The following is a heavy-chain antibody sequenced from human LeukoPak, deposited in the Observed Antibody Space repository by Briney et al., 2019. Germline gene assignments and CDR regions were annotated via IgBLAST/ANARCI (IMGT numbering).Heavy chain of an antibody. CDR3: ARGNTIFGYYYYMDV. J-gene: IGHJ6*03. CDR1: GGTFSSYA. CDR2: IIPIFGTA. V-gene: IGHV1-69*01. Sequence: SVKVSCKASGGTFSSYAISWVRQAPGHGLEWMGGIIPIFGTANYAQKFQGRVTITADESTSTAYMELSSLRSEDTAVYYCARGNTIFGYYYYMDVWGKGTTVTVSS. D-gene: IGHD3-3*01.